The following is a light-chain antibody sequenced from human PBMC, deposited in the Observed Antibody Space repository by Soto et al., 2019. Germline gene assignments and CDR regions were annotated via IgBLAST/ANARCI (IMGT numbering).Light chain of an antibody. Sequence: EIVLTQSPATLSLSPGERATLSCRASQSVSSYLAWYQQKPGQAPRLLIYDASNRATGIPARFSGSGSGTDFTLTISSLEPEDFVVYYCQQRSNWPWTFGHGTKVEIK. V-gene: IGKV3-11*01. CDR2: DAS. CDR3: QQRSNWPWT. CDR1: QSVSSY. J-gene: IGKJ1*01.